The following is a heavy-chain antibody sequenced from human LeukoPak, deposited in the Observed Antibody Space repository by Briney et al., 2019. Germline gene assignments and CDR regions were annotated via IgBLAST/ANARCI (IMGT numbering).Heavy chain of an antibody. Sequence: GRSLRLSCAASGFTFSSYAMHWVRQAPGKGLEWVAVISYDGSNKYYADSVKGRFTISRDNSKNTLYLQMNSLRAEDTAVYYCAKGRIAVAGTDLDYFDYWGQGTLVTVSS. CDR1: GFTFSSYA. D-gene: IGHD6-19*01. V-gene: IGHV3-30*04. CDR3: AKGRIAVAGTDLDYFDY. J-gene: IGHJ4*02. CDR2: ISYDGSNK.